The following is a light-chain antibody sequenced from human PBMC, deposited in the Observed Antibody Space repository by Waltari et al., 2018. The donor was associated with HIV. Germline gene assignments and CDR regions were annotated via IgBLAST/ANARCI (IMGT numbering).Light chain of an antibody. J-gene: IGKJ2*01. CDR2: DAS. CDR3: QQYDKLPPYT. Sequence: DIQMTQSPSSLSASVGDRVTITCQASQDINTFLTWYQHKPGTAPKLLIYDASYLETGVPSRFSGSGSGTDFSLTISSLQPEDTATYYCQQYDKLPPYTFGQGTKVEIK. CDR1: QDINTF. V-gene: IGKV1-33*01.